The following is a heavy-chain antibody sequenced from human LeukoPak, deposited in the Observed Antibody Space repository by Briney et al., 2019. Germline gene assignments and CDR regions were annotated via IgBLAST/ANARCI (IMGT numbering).Heavy chain of an antibody. CDR1: GFTFSSYE. Sequence: GGSLRLSCAASGFTFSSYEMNWVRQAPGKGLLWVSRINTDGSATYYADSEKGRFTISRDNAKNTLYLQMDSLRDEDTAVYYCARDHYGGNSDYWGQGTLVTVSS. J-gene: IGHJ4*02. D-gene: IGHD4-23*01. CDR3: ARDHYGGNSDY. V-gene: IGHV3-74*01. CDR2: INTDGSAT.